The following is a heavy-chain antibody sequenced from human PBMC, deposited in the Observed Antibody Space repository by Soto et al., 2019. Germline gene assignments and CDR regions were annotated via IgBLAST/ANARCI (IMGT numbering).Heavy chain of an antibody. CDR2: ISASGYTE. Sequence: GGSLRLSCEVAGVSFNLDDMSWVRQAPGKGLEWIAYISASGYTENYSDSVKGRFTISRDNARNSLFLQMSSLRAEDTAVYYCARESLPHYDFWSAPPAPDAFDIWGQGTMVTVS. CDR1: GVSFNLDD. D-gene: IGHD3-3*01. V-gene: IGHV3-48*03. J-gene: IGHJ3*02. CDR3: ARESLPHYDFWSAPPAPDAFDI.